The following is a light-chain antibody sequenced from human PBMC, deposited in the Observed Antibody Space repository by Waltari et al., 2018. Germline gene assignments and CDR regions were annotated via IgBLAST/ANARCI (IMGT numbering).Light chain of an antibody. J-gene: IGKJ4*01. V-gene: IGKV3-11*01. CDR1: QSVDMS. Sequence: EIVLTQSPATLSLSPGESATLSCRARQSVDMSLAWYQQRPGQAPRLLIYDTSNRATDIPARFSGSGSETDFSLTISSLEPEDFAVYYCQQRRNWPLTFGGGTKVEIK. CDR2: DTS. CDR3: QQRRNWPLT.